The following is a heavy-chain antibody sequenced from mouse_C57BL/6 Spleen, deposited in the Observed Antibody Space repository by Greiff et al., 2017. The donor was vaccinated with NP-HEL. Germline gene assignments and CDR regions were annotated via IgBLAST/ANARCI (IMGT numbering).Heavy chain of an antibody. Sequence: QVQLKESGAELARPGASVKMSCKASGYTFTSYTMHWVKQRPGQGLEWIGYINPSSGYTKYNQKLQDKSTLTADKSSSTAYMQLSSLTSEDSAVYYCARKYYGSSYVDYWGQGTSLTVSS. J-gene: IGHJ2*02. D-gene: IGHD1-1*01. CDR1: GYTFTSYT. CDR3: ARKYYGSSYVDY. V-gene: IGHV1-4*01. CDR2: INPSSGYT.